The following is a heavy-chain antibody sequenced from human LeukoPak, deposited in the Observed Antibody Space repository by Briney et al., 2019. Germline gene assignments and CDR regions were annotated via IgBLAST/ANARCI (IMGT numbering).Heavy chain of an antibody. J-gene: IGHJ5*02. CDR3: ARVLLWFGEPHGFDP. V-gene: IGHV4-61*02. D-gene: IGHD3-10*01. Sequence: SQTLSLTCTVSGDSISSDISYWSWIRQPAGKGLEWIVRIYTSGSTNYNPSLKSRVTISVDTSKNQFSLKLSSVTAADTAVYYCARVLLWFGEPHGFDPWGQGTLVTVSS. CDR1: GDSISSDISY. CDR2: IYTSGST.